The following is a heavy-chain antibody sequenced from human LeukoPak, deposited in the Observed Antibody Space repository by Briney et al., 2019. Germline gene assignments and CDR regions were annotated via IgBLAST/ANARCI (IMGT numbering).Heavy chain of an antibody. D-gene: IGHD4-11*01. CDR1: GGSINSYY. CDR3: ARNNYVTHFYGLDV. Sequence: SETLSLTCTVSGGSINSYYWSWIRQPPGKGLEWIAYIYYSGSTNHNPSLKSRVTISVDTSKNQFSLKLSSVTAADTAVYFCARNNYVTHFYGLDVWGQGTTVTVSS. V-gene: IGHV4-59*01. J-gene: IGHJ6*02. CDR2: IYYSGST.